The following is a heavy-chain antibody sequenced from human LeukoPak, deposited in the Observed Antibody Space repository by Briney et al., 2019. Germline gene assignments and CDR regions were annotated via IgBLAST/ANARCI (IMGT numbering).Heavy chain of an antibody. CDR2: ISGSGGST. V-gene: IGHV3-23*01. CDR3: AKDSSVWSYFDY. D-gene: IGHD6-19*01. J-gene: IGHJ4*02. Sequence: PGGSLRLSCAASGFTFSSYAMSWVRQAPGKGLEWVSAISGSGGSTYYADSVKGRFTISRDNSKNTLYLQMNSLRAEDTAIYYCAKDSSVWSYFDYWGQGTLVTVSS. CDR1: GFTFSSYA.